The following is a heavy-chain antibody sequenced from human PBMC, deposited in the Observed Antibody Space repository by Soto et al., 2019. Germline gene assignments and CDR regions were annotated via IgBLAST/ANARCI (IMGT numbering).Heavy chain of an antibody. J-gene: IGHJ3*02. CDR1: GYSFIDYW. V-gene: IGHV5-51*01. D-gene: IGHD3-10*01. Sequence: GESLKISCKGSGYSFIDYWIGWVRQVPGKGLEWMGVIYPGDSDTRYSPSFQGHVTISADKSISTAYLQWSSLKASDTAMYYCARHSPTVRGFTDGFDIWGQGTMVTVSS. CDR2: IYPGDSDT. CDR3: ARHSPTVRGFTDGFDI.